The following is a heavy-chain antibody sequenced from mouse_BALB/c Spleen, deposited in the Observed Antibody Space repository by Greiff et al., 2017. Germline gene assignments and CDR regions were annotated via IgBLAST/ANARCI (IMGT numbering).Heavy chain of an antibody. V-gene: IGHV1-7*01. Sequence: QVQLQQSGAELAKPGASVKMSCKASGYTFTSYWMHWVKQRPGQGLEWIGYINPSTGYTEYNQKFKDKATLTADKSSSTAYMQLSSLTSEDSAVYYCARGELGPAYWGQGTLVTVSA. D-gene: IGHD4-1*01. CDR2: INPSTGYT. CDR1: GYTFTSYW. CDR3: ARGELGPAY. J-gene: IGHJ3*01.